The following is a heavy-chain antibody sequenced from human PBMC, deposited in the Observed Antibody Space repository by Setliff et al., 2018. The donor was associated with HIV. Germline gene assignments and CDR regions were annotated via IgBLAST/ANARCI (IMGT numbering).Heavy chain of an antibody. D-gene: IGHD2-15*01. CDR1: GYTSTSYG. CDR3: AIDSDGGNLEY. CDR2: MNPNSGNT. Sequence: ASVKVSCKASGYTSTSYGINWVRQATGQGLEWMGWMNPNSGNTGYAQKFQGRVTMTRTTSISTAYMELSSLRSEDTAVYYCAIDSDGGNLEYWGQGTLVTVSS. V-gene: IGHV1-8*02. J-gene: IGHJ4*02.